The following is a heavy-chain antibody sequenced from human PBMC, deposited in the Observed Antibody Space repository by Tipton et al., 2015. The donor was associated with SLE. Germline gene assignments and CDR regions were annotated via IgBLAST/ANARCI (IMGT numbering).Heavy chain of an antibody. V-gene: IGHV4-39*07. CDR1: GGSISTNRYH. Sequence: TLSLTCTVSGGSISTNRYHWGWIRQPPGKGLDWIGSMYNSGATYRNPSLKSRVTISLDMSKNQFSLNLTSVTAADTAVYYCATTSCSGGTCLVDHWGQGLLVTVSS. CDR3: ATTSCSGGTCLVDH. CDR2: MYNSGAT. D-gene: IGHD2-15*01. J-gene: IGHJ4*02.